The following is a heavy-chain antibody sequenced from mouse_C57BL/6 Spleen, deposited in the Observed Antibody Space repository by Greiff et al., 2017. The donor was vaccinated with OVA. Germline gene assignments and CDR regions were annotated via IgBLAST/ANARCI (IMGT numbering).Heavy chain of an antibody. J-gene: IGHJ2*01. CDR2: INYDGSST. Sequence: DVHLVESEGGLVQPGSSMKLSCTASGFTFSDYYMAWVRQVPEKGLEWVANINYDGSSTYYLDSLKSRFIISRDNAKNILYLQMSSLKSEDTATYYCARGDRAYYFDYWGQGTTLTVSS. CDR1: GFTFSDYY. CDR3: ARGDRAYYFDY. V-gene: IGHV5-16*01.